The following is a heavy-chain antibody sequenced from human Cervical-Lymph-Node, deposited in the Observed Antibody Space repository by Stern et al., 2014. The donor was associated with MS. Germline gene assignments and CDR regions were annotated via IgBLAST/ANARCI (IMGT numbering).Heavy chain of an antibody. CDR3: ARDGDTAMVTPLYFFAF. V-gene: IGHV1-69*01. CDR2: VIPIFGTP. Sequence: VQLVESGAEVKEPGSAVKVSCKASGGSFNNYAINWVRQAPGQGLEWVGGVIPIFGTPQYAHKIQGKLTFTADESTNTAYMEPSIPRAEDSAVYYCARDGDTAMVTPLYFFAFWGQGTLVIVSS. D-gene: IGHD5-18*01. J-gene: IGHJ4*02. CDR1: GGSFNNYA.